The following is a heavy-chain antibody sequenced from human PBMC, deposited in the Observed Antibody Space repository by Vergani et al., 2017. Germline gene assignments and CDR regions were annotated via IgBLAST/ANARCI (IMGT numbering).Heavy chain of an antibody. CDR1: GITFWQFG. CDR3: TKGSVYYHDSAGHGYDPYTGFDL. Sequence: EVDLVESGGGLAQPGGSLRLSCEAPGITFWQFGMHWVRQGPGKGLEWVSGISWNSGAVDYADSVRGRFTISRDNAKNSLFLEMNSLGFEDTAVYFCTKGSVYYHDSAGHGYDPYTGFDLWGQGTLVTVSS. CDR2: ISWNSGAV. D-gene: IGHD5-12*01. J-gene: IGHJ3*01. V-gene: IGHV3-9*01.